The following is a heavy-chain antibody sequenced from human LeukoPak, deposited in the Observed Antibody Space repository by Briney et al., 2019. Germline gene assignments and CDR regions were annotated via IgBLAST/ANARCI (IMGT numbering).Heavy chain of an antibody. CDR1: GFTFSSYS. V-gene: IGHV3-23*01. CDR2: ISGSGGST. CDR3: ARVAGWHWFDP. J-gene: IGHJ5*02. Sequence: GGSLRLSCAASGFTFSSYSMSWVRQAPGKGLEWVSAISGSGGSTYYADSVNGRFTISRDNSKNTVYLQMNMMRVDDTVVYYGARVAGWHWFDPWGQGTLVTVSS. D-gene: IGHD6-19*01.